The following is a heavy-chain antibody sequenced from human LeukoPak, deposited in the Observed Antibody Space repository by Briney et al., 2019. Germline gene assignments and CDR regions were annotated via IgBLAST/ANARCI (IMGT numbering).Heavy chain of an antibody. J-gene: IGHJ6*02. V-gene: IGHV1-46*01. CDR2: INPSGGST. CDR1: GYTFTSYY. CDR3: ARGSIAVAGMFYYGMDV. Sequence: ASVKVSCKASGYTFTSYYMHWVRQAPGQGLEWMGIINPSGGSTSYAQKFQGRVTITRDTSASTAYMELSSLRSEDTAVYYCARGSIAVAGMFYYGMDVWGQGTTVTVSS. D-gene: IGHD6-19*01.